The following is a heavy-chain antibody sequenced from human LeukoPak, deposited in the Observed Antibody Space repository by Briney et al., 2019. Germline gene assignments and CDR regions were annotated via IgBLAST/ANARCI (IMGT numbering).Heavy chain of an antibody. CDR3: AVKYYDFWSGYYAAFDY. CDR2: INHSGST. D-gene: IGHD3-3*01. CDR1: GGSFSGYY. J-gene: IGHJ4*02. V-gene: IGHV4-34*01. Sequence: PSETLSLTCAVYGGSFSGYYWSWIRQPPGKGLEWIGEINHSGSTSYNPSLKSRVTISVDTSKNQFSLKLSSVTAADTAVYYCAVKYYDFWSGYYAAFDYWGQGTLVTVSS.